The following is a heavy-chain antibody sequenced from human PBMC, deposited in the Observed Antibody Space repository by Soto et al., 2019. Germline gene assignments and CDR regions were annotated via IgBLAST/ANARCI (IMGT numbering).Heavy chain of an antibody. CDR3: AKGAKSSSSVYYYYYMDV. D-gene: IGHD6-6*01. CDR1: GFTFSSYA. J-gene: IGHJ6*03. Sequence: GGSLRLSRAASGFTFSSYAMSWVRQAPGKGLEWVSAISGSGGSTYYADSVKGRFTISIDNSKNTLYLQMNSLRAEDTAVYYCAKGAKSSSSVYYYYYMDVWGKGTTVTVSS. CDR2: ISGSGGST. V-gene: IGHV3-23*01.